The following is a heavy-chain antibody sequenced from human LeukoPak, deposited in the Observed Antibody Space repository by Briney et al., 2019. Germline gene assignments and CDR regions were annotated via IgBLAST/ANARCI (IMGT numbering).Heavy chain of an antibody. V-gene: IGHV3-30*07. CDR1: GFTFSDYA. D-gene: IGHD3-10*01. J-gene: IGHJ4*02. Sequence: GSLRLSCAASGFTFSDYAMHWVRQAPGKGLEWVAVIAYDGSDKYYTDSVKGRFTISRDNSKNTLYLQMNSLRAEDTAVYFCAKRGVVIRVILVGFHKQAYYFDSWGQGALVTVSS. CDR3: AKRGVVIRVILVGFHKQAYYFDS. CDR2: IAYDGSDK.